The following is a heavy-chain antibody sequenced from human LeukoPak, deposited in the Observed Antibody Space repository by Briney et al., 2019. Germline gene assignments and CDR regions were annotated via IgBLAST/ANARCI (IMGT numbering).Heavy chain of an antibody. D-gene: IGHD5-12*01. CDR1: GYTFTSYD. Sequence: ASVKVSCKASGYTFTSYDINWVRQATGQGLEWMGGMNPNSGNTGYAQKFQGRVTMTRNTSISTAYMELSSLRSEDTAVYYCARWVPQDIVATISVYYYGMDVWGQGTTVTVSS. J-gene: IGHJ6*02. V-gene: IGHV1-8*01. CDR2: MNPNSGNT. CDR3: ARWVPQDIVATISVYYYGMDV.